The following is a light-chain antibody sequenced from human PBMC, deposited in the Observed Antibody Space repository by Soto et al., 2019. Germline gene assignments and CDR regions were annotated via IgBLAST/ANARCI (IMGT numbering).Light chain of an antibody. Sequence: ILLTQSPGTLSLSPGERATLSCRVSQSIRSNLAWYQQRPGQAPRLLMYGASTRADGIPARFTGSGSGTESTLTISSLLSEDFEVYYCQQYGSYSITFGQGTRLEIK. CDR2: GAS. J-gene: IGKJ5*01. CDR1: QSIRSN. CDR3: QQYGSYSIT. V-gene: IGKV3-15*01.